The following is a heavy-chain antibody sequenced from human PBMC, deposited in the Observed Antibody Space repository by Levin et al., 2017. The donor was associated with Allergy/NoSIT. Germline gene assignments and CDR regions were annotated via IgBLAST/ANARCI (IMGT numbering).Heavy chain of an antibody. Sequence: TASETLSLTCTVSGGSIRSDNYYWSWIRQPPGKGLEWIGYIYHTGSTYNNPSLKSRVTISVDMSKNQFSLRLSSVTAADTAVYFCARDRWEAAAGNNWFDPWGQGTLVTVSS. CDR2: IYHTGST. D-gene: IGHD6-13*01. CDR1: GGSIRSDNYY. CDR3: ARDRWEAAAGNNWFDP. V-gene: IGHV4-30-4*01. J-gene: IGHJ5*02.